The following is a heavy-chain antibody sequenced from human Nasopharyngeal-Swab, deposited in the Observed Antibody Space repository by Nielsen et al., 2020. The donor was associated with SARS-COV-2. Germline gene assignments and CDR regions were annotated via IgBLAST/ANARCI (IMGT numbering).Heavy chain of an antibody. CDR2: IYPGDSDT. Sequence: GGSLRLSCKCSGYSFTSYWIGWVRQMPGKGLEWMGIIYPGDSDTRYSPSFQGQVTISADKSISTAYLQWSSLKASDTAMYYCARQLRSRTNDAFDIWGQGTMVTVSS. J-gene: IGHJ3*02. V-gene: IGHV5-51*01. CDR3: ARQLRSRTNDAFDI. D-gene: IGHD5-12*01. CDR1: GYSFTSYW.